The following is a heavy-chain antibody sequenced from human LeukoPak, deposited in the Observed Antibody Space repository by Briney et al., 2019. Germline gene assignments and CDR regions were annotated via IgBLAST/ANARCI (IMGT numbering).Heavy chain of an antibody. CDR1: GFTFSSYA. D-gene: IGHD6-19*01. CDR2: ISYDGSNK. V-gene: IGHV3-30-3*01. CDR3: ARGRQWLRYFQH. Sequence: GGSLRLSCAASGFTFSSYAMHWVRQAPGKGLEWVAVISYDGSNKYNADSVKGRFTISRDNSKNTLYLQMNSLRAEDTAVYYCARGRQWLRYFQHWGQGTLVTVSS. J-gene: IGHJ1*01.